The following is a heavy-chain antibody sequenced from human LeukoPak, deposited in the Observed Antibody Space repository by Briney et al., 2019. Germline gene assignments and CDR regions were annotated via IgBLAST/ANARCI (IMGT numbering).Heavy chain of an antibody. CDR1: GGSISSGSYY. CDR3: ARDHYDILTGYHSFDY. D-gene: IGHD3-9*01. J-gene: IGHJ4*02. V-gene: IGHV4-61*02. Sequence: SQTLSLTCTVSGGSISSGSYYWSWIRQPAGKGLEWIGRVYTSGSTNYNPSLKSRVTISVDTSKNQFSLKLSSVTAADMAVYYCARDHYDILTGYHSFDYWGQGTLVTVSS. CDR2: VYTSGST.